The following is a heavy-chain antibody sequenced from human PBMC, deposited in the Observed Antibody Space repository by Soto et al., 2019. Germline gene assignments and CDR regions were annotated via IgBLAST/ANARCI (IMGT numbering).Heavy chain of an antibody. V-gene: IGHV3-11*04. D-gene: IGHD3-22*01. CDR1: GFTFSDYY. CDR3: ARYTTMIVVAPDDAFDI. J-gene: IGHJ3*02. CDR2: ISSSGSTI. Sequence: PGGSLRLSCAASGFTFSDYYMSWIRQAPGKGLEWVSYISSSGSTIYYADSVKGRFTISRDNAKNSLYLQMNSLRAEDTAVYYCARYTTMIVVAPDDAFDIWGQGTMVTVSS.